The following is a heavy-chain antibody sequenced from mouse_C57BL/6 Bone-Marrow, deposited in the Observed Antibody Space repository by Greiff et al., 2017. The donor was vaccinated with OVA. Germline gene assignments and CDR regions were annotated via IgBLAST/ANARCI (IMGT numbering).Heavy chain of an antibody. CDR3: ARERGSGYVFAY. V-gene: IGHV1-55*01. Sequence: VQLQQSGAELVKPGASVKMSCKASGYTFTSYWITWVKQRPGQGLEWIGDIYPGSGSTNYNEKFKSKATLTVDTSSSTAYMQLSSLTSEDSAVYYCARERGSGYVFAYWGQGTLVTVSA. CDR2: IYPGSGST. D-gene: IGHD3-2*02. J-gene: IGHJ3*01. CDR1: GYTFTSYW.